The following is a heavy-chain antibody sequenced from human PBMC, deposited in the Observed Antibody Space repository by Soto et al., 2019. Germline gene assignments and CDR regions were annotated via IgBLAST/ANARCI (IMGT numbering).Heavy chain of an antibody. V-gene: IGHV4-59*01. CDR1: GGSISSYY. Sequence: QVQLQESGPGLVKPSETLSLTCTVSGGSISSYYWSWIRQPPGKGLEWIGYIYYSGSTNYNPSLKSRVTISVDPSKNQFYLKLSSVTAADTAVYYCARDRWGKNDYYGMDVWGQGTTVTVSS. D-gene: IGHD3-16*01. J-gene: IGHJ6*02. CDR3: ARDRWGKNDYYGMDV. CDR2: IYYSGST.